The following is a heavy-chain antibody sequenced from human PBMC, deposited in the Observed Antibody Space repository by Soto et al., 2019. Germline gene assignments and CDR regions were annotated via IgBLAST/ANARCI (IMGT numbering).Heavy chain of an antibody. CDR2: ISASGNT. J-gene: IGHJ4*02. CDR3: AKESGAPAGTAEY. Sequence: QVQLQESGPGLVKPSETLSLTCTVSGASFSNSYWSWIRRPAGKGLEWIGRISASGNTNYNPSLTSRVTMSIDTSKNQFSLKVTSVTAADTALYYCAKESGAPAGTAEYWGQGILVTVSS. CDR1: GASFSNSY. V-gene: IGHV4-4*07. D-gene: IGHD1-1*01.